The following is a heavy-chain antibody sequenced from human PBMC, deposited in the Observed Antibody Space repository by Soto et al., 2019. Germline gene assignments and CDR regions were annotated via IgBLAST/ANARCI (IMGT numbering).Heavy chain of an antibody. CDR2: IYYSGST. CDR3: ARVPLTIPQFDY. CDR1: GGSISSGGYY. V-gene: IGHV4-31*03. D-gene: IGHD3-3*01. J-gene: IGHJ4*02. Sequence: NPSETLSLTCTVSGGSISSGGYYWSWIRQHPGKGLEWIGYIYYSGSTYYNPSLKSRVTISVDTSKNQFSLKLSSVTAADTAVYYCARVPLTIPQFDYWGQGTLVTVSS.